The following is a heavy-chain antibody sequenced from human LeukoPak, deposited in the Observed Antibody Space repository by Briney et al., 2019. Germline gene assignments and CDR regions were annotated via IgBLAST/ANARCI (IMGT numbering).Heavy chain of an antibody. CDR1: GGSISSYY. CDR2: IYYSGST. J-gene: IGHJ4*02. D-gene: IGHD3-22*01. V-gene: IGHV4-59*01. Sequence: SETLSLTCTVSGGSISSYYWSWIRQPPGKGLEWIGYIYYSGSTNYNPSLKSRVTISVDTSKNRFSLKLSSVTAADTAVYYCARVGFSGYYISYYFDYWGQGTLVTVSS. CDR3: ARVGFSGYYISYYFDY.